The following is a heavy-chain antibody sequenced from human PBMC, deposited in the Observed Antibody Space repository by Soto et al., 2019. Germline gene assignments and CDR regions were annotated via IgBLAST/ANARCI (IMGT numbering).Heavy chain of an antibody. V-gene: IGHV3-33*06. CDR3: AKDMGAAVLLWFGVFAY. CDR2: IWYDGSNK. CDR1: GSTFSSYG. D-gene: IGHD3-10*01. Sequence: GGSLRLSCAASGSTFSSYGMHWVRQAPGKGLEWVAVIWYDGSNKYYADSVKGRFTISRDNSKNTLYLQMNSLRAEDTAVYYCAKDMGAAVLLWFGVFAYWGQGTLVTVS. J-gene: IGHJ4*02.